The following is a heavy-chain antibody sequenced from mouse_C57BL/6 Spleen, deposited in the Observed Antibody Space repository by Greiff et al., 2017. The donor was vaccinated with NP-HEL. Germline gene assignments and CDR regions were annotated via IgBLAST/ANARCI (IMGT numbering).Heavy chain of an antibody. D-gene: IGHD2-4*01. CDR2: INPNNGGT. V-gene: IGHV1-26*01. CDR1: GYTFTDYY. CDR3: ARRTYYDYDGGFAY. J-gene: IGHJ3*01. Sequence: EVQLQQSGPELVKPGASVKISCKASGYTFTDYYMNWVKQSHGKSLEWIGDINPNNGGTSYNQKFKGKATLTVDKSSSTAYMELRSLTSEDSAVYYCARRTYYDYDGGFAYWGQGTLVTVSA.